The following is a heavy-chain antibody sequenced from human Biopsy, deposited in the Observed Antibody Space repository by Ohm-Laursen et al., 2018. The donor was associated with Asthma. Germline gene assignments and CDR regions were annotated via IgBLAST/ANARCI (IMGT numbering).Heavy chain of an antibody. Sequence: SSVKVSCKSLGGTFNTYVIGWGRQAPGEGLEWMGGINSVFGTTTYPQKFQDRVTITADDSTSTVYMELSSLRSEDTAVYYCARKAGSCISRTCYSLDFWGQGTLVTVSS. D-gene: IGHD2-2*01. V-gene: IGHV1-69*01. J-gene: IGHJ4*02. CDR2: INSVFGTT. CDR1: GGTFNTYV. CDR3: ARKAGSCISRTCYSLDF.